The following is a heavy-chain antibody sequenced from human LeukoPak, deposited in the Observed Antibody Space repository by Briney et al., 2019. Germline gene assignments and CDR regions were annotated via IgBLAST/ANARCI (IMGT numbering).Heavy chain of an antibody. CDR3: AKGRGGSCYSGCWFDP. Sequence: PGGSLRLSCAASGFSLSTYTLHWVRQAPGKGLEWVSSIVSDSTDVDYPDSLKGRFTVFRDNGKNTLYLQMNSLRAEDTAVYYCAKGRGGSCYSGCWFDPWGQGTLVTVSS. CDR1: GFSLSTYT. CDR2: IVSDSTDV. V-gene: IGHV3-21*01. J-gene: IGHJ5*02. D-gene: IGHD2-15*01.